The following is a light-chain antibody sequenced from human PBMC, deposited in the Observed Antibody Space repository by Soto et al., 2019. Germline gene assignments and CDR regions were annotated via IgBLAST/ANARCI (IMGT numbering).Light chain of an antibody. CDR2: GAS. J-gene: IGKJ1*01. Sequence: EIVLTQSPGTLSLSPGERATLSCRASQSVGSKLAWYRQTPGQAPRLLIYGASTRATDTPARFSGSGAETDFTLTISRVEPADFAVYYCQQYGSSVVTFGQGTEVE. V-gene: IGKV3-20*01. CDR1: QSVGSK. CDR3: QQYGSSVVT.